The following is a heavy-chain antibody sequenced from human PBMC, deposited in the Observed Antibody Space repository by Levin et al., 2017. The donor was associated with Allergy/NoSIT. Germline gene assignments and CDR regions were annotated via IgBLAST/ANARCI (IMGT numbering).Heavy chain of an antibody. CDR1: GFTFSRYW. CDR2: IKQDGSEK. D-gene: IGHD3-9*01. J-gene: IGHJ6*03. Sequence: TSETLSLTCAASGFTFSRYWMSWVRQAPGKGLEWVANIKQDGSEKYFVDSVEGRFTISRDNAKNSLYLQMNSLRADDTAVYYCARRHRDYDILTRYPYYYIDVWGKGTTVTVSS. V-gene: IGHV3-7*04. CDR3: ARRHRDYDILTRYPYYYIDV.